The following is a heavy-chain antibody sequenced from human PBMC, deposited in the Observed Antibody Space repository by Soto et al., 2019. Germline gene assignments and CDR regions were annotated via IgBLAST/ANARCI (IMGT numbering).Heavy chain of an antibody. J-gene: IGHJ4*02. D-gene: IGHD3-10*01. CDR2: IGADPSST. Sequence: EVHLLESGGGLVQPGGSLRLSCAASGFTFSGYAMTWVRQAPGKGLEWVSVIGADPSSTFYADSLRGRSTISRDNSKNTLYLQMNNLRAEDTAVYYCARGLWVGDRNYFDYWGQGTLVTVSS. CDR3: ARGLWVGDRNYFDY. V-gene: IGHV3-23*01. CDR1: GFTFSGYA.